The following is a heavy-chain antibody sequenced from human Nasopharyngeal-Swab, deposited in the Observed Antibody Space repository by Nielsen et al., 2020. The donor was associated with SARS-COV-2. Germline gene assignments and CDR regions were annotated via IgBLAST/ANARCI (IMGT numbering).Heavy chain of an antibody. CDR2: IWYDGSNK. D-gene: IGHD6-19*01. V-gene: IGHV3-33*01. J-gene: IGHJ6*02. CDR1: GFTFSSYG. Sequence: GEPLKISCAASGFTFSSYGMHWVRQAPGKGLEWVAVIWYDGSNKYYADSVKGRFTISRDNSKNTLYLQMNSLRAEDTAVYYCARGGQWGYYYYGMDVWGQGTTVTVSS. CDR3: ARGGQWGYYYYGMDV.